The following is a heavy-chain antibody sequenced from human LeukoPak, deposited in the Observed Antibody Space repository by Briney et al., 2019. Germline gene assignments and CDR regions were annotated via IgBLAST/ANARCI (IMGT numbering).Heavy chain of an antibody. CDR3: ARVCGGDDSSGYYYEETGNLTTDY. CDR2: IYYSGGT. J-gene: IGHJ4*02. CDR1: GGSINSGGYY. D-gene: IGHD3-22*01. Sequence: SQTLSLTCTVSGGSINSGGYYWNWIRQHPGKGLEWIGYIYYSGGTYYNPSLKSRVTISADTSKNQFSLKLSSVTAADTAVYYCARVCGGDDSSGYYYEETGNLTTDYWGQGTLVTVSS. V-gene: IGHV4-31*03.